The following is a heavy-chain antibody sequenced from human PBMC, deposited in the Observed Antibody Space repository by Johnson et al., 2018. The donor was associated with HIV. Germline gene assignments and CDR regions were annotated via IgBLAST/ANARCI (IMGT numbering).Heavy chain of an antibody. Sequence: VQLVESGGGLVKPGGSLRLSCAASGFTFSNAWMSWVRQAPGKGLEWVGRIKSNTDGGTTDYAAPVKGRFTISRDDSKNTLYLQMNSLKTEDTAVYYCTTALGMATIWAGDAFDIWGQGTMVTVSS. CDR1: GFTFSNAW. J-gene: IGHJ3*02. CDR3: TTALGMATIWAGDAFDI. D-gene: IGHD5-24*01. CDR2: IKSNTDGGTT. V-gene: IGHV3-15*01.